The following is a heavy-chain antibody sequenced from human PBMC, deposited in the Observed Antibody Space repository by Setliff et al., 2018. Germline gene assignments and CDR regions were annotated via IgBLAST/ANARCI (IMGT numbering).Heavy chain of an antibody. V-gene: IGHV4-39*07. Sequence: SETLSLTCTVSGASISSSSYYWAWIRQPPGRGLELIGSIFYGGSTYYNPSLKSRVTISIDASKNQFSLKLDSVTAADTAVYYCTTDSMFYFDSSGYHVLDYWGQGTLVTVSS. CDR1: GASISSSSYY. CDR2: IFYGGST. CDR3: TTDSMFYFDSSGYHVLDY. J-gene: IGHJ4*02. D-gene: IGHD3-22*01.